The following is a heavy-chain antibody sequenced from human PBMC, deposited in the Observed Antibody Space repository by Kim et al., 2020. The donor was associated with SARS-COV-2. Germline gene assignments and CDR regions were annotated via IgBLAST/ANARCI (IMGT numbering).Heavy chain of an antibody. CDR2: ISYDGSNK. D-gene: IGHD6-19*01. V-gene: IGHV3-30*04. Sequence: GGSLRLSCAASGFTFSSYSMHWVRQAPGKGLEWVAVISYDGSNKYYADSVKGRFTTSRDNSKNTLYLQMNSLRAEDTAVYYCARGEGSSGWSEASGFDYWGQGTLVTVSS. CDR1: GFTFSSYS. CDR3: ARGEGSSGWSEASGFDY. J-gene: IGHJ4*02.